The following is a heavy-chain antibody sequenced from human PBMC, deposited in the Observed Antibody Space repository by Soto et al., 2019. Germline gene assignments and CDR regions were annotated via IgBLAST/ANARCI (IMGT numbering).Heavy chain of an antibody. D-gene: IGHD1-1*01. Sequence: QVHLVQSGAEVKKPGASVKVSCKGSGYTFTSYGITWVRQAPGQGLEWMGWISAHNGNTDYAQRLQGRVTVTRDTSTRTAYVALRSVRSDDTAVYYCARGRYGDYWGQGALVTVSS. V-gene: IGHV1-18*01. J-gene: IGHJ4*02. CDR3: ARGRYGDY. CDR2: ISAHNGNT. CDR1: GYTFTSYG.